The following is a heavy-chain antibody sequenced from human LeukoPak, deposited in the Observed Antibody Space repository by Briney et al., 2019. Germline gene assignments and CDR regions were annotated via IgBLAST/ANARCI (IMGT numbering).Heavy chain of an antibody. Sequence: ASVKVSCKVSGYTLTEFSMHWVRQAPGQGLEWMGWINGNSGGTKYAQKFQGRVTMTRDTSISTAYMELNRLRSDDTAVYYCARGDDYIWGSAFNWFDPWGQGTLVTVSS. J-gene: IGHJ5*02. CDR1: GYTLTEFS. D-gene: IGHD3-16*01. CDR2: INGNSGGT. CDR3: ARGDDYIWGSAFNWFDP. V-gene: IGHV1-2*02.